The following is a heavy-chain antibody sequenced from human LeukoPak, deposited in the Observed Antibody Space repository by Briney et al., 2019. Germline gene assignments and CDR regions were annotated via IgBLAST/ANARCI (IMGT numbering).Heavy chain of an antibody. D-gene: IGHD3-22*01. V-gene: IGHV3-23*01. CDR3: AKAYYYDSSGYYVHFDY. CDR1: GFTFSSYA. CDR2: IGGSGVST. J-gene: IGHJ4*02. Sequence: PGGSLRLSCAASGFTFSSYAMSWVRQAPGKGLEWVSGIGGSGVSTYYADSVKGRFTISRDNSKNTLYLQMNSLRAEDTAVYYCAKAYYYDSSGYYVHFDYWGQGTLVTVSS.